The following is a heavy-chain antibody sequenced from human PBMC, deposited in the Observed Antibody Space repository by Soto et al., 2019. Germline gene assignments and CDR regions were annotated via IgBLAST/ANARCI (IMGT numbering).Heavy chain of an antibody. V-gene: IGHV3-74*01. CDR1: GFTFSSYW. Sequence: EVQLVESGGGLVQPGGSLRLSCAASGFTFSSYWMHWVRQAPGKGLVWVSRINSDGSSTSYADSVKGRFTISRDNAKNTLYLQMNSLRAEDTAVYYCARDSYDFWSGYREFYYYYYYMDVWGKGTTVTVSS. J-gene: IGHJ6*03. D-gene: IGHD3-3*01. CDR3: ARDSYDFWSGYREFYYYYYYMDV. CDR2: INSDGSST.